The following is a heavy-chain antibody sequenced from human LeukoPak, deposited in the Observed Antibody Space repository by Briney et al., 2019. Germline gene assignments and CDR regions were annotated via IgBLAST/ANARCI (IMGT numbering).Heavy chain of an antibody. CDR2: IYHSGST. V-gene: IGHV4-4*02. CDR3: ARAPVVVAAPFDC. J-gene: IGHJ4*02. D-gene: IGHD2-15*01. Sequence: SETLSLTCAVSGGSISSSNWWSWVRQPPGKGLEWIGEIYHSGSTNYNPSLKSRVTISVDKSKNQFSLKLSSVTAADTAVYYCARAPVVVAAPFDCWGQGTLVTVSS. CDR1: GGSISSSNW.